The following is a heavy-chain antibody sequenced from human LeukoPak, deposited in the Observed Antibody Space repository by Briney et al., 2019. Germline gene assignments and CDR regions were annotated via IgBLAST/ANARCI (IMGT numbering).Heavy chain of an antibody. CDR1: GGSFSGYY. CDR2: INHSGST. V-gene: IGHV4-34*01. D-gene: IGHD2-8*01. J-gene: IGHJ4*02. CDR3: ARGEAGGDIVLSRPGPEGPTEKYYFDY. Sequence: SETLSLTCAVYGGSFSGYYWSWIRQPPGKGLEWIGEINHSGSTNYNPSLKSRVTISVDTSKNQFSLKLSSVTAADTAVYYCARGEAGGDIVLSRPGPEGPTEKYYFDYWGQGTLVTVSS.